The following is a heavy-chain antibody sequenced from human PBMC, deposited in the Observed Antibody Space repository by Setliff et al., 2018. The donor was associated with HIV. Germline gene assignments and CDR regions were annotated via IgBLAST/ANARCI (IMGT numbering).Heavy chain of an antibody. CDR1: GFSLSPFV. V-gene: IGHV3-7*01. J-gene: IGHJ3*02. D-gene: IGHD3-22*01. CDR3: ARRAYYDNSGPNAFDI. Sequence: GGSLRLSCAASGFSLSPFVMSWVRQAPGKGLEWVANIHQTGSETYYVDSVKGRFTISRDNSKNTLYLHMNNLRAEDTAVYYCARRAYYDNSGPNAFDIWGQGTMVTVSS. CDR2: IHQTGSET.